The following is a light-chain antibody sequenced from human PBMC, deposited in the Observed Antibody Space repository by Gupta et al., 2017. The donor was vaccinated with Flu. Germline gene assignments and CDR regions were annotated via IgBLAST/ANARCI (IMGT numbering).Light chain of an antibody. CDR2: AIS. J-gene: IGKJ1*01. V-gene: IGKV1-39*01. CDR3: LHTYRPPYT. Sequence: SASSRDSGSSTSRAIHASDNYVNWLQQRPGNVPKRLSYAISNLESGVPSRIIGSGSGTDFSLTISRLRDEDVATDYCLHTYRPPYTFGQGTEVEIK. CDR1: HASDNY.